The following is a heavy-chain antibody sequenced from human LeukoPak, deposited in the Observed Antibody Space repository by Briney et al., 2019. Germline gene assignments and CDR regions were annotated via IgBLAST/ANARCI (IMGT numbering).Heavy chain of an antibody. V-gene: IGHV3-7*01. CDR1: GFTFSSYW. CDR2: IKQDGSEK. D-gene: IGHD6-13*01. J-gene: IGHJ5*02. Sequence: GGSLRLSCAASGFTFSSYWMSWVRQAPGKGLEWVANIKQDGSEKYYVDSVKGRFTISRDNAKNSLYLQMNSLRAEDTAVYYCARGGWQQLVPYNWFDPWGQGTLVTVSS. CDR3: ARGGWQQLVPYNWFDP.